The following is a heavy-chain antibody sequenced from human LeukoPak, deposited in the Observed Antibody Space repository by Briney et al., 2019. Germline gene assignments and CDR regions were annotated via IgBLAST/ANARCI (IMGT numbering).Heavy chain of an antibody. Sequence: GGSLRLSCAASGFTFSSYWTSWVRQAPGKGLEWAANIKQDGSEKYYVDSVKGRFTISRDNAKNSLYLQMNSLRAEDTAVYYCARGIWIAVAPYYFDYWGQGTLVTVSS. V-gene: IGHV3-7*04. D-gene: IGHD6-19*01. J-gene: IGHJ4*02. CDR3: ARGIWIAVAPYYFDY. CDR1: GFTFSSYW. CDR2: IKQDGSEK.